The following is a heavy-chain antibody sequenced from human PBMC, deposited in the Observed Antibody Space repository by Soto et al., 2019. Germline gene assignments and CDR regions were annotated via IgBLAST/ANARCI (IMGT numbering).Heavy chain of an antibody. CDR2: IGGSGGST. D-gene: IGHD6-19*01. CDR1: GFTFSNYA. Sequence: EVQLLESGGGLVQPGGSLRLSCAASGFTFSNYAMSWVRQAPGKGLEWVSGIGGSGGSTYYADSVKGRFTISRDNSKNTLCLQMNSLRAEDTAVYYCAKGSQWMGGMDVWGPGTTVTVSS. CDR3: AKGSQWMGGMDV. V-gene: IGHV3-23*01. J-gene: IGHJ6*02.